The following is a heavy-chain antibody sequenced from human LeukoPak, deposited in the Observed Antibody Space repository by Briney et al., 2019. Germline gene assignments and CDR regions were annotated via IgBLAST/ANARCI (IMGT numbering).Heavy chain of an antibody. D-gene: IGHD6-19*01. CDR2: ISYSGDT. CDR1: GGSVGSNY. J-gene: IGHJ1*01. CDR3: ARGSGWYPH. V-gene: IGHV4-59*02. Sequence: SETLSLTCSVAGGSVGSNYWSWVRQPPGKGLEWIGYISYSGDTKYNPSLKSRLSMSVDTSKNQCSLMLTSVTAADTAVYYCARGSGWYPHWGQGTLVTVSS.